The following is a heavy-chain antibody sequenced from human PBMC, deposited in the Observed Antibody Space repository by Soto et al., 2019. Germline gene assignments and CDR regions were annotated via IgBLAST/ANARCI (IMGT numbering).Heavy chain of an antibody. Sequence: PGGSLRLSCAASGFTFSDYYMSWIRQAPGKGLEWVSYISSSSSYTNYADSVKGRFTISRDNAENSLYLQMNSLRAEDTAVYYCARDIPYYYGMDVWGQGTTVTVSS. V-gene: IGHV3-11*06. J-gene: IGHJ6*02. CDR3: ARDIPYYYGMDV. CDR1: GFTFSDYY. CDR2: ISSSSSYT.